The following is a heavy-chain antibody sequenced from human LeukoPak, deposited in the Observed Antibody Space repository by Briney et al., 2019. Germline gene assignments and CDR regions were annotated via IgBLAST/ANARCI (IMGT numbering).Heavy chain of an antibody. J-gene: IGHJ6*04. V-gene: IGHV3-21*01. CDR3: ARDQRASDVLLWFGELWKYYYYGMDV. CDR2: ISSSSSYI. CDR1: GFTFSSYS. D-gene: IGHD3-10*01. Sequence: PGGSLRLSCAASGFTFSSYSMNWVRQAPGKGLEWVSSISSSSSYIYYADSVKGRFTISRDNSKNTLYLQMNSLRAEDTAVYYCARDQRASDVLLWFGELWKYYYYGMDVWGKGTTVTVSS.